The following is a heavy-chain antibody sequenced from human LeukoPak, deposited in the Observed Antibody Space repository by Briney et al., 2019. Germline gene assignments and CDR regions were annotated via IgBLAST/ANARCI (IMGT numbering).Heavy chain of an antibody. CDR2: ISGSGGST. J-gene: IGHJ4*02. V-gene: IGHV3-23*01. CDR3: AKGTFGGVIATNDY. CDR1: GFTFSSYS. D-gene: IGHD3-16*02. Sequence: GGSLRLSCAASGFTFSSYSMNWVRQAPGKGLEWVSAISGSGGSTYYADSVKGRFTISRDNSKNTLYLQMNSLRAEDTAVYYCAKGTFGGVIATNDYWGQGTLVTVSS.